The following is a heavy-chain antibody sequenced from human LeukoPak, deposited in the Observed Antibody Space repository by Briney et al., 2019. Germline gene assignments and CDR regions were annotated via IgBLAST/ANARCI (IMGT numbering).Heavy chain of an antibody. CDR3: AGPKDISGAFDI. Sequence: ASVKVSFKASGYTFTSYYMHWVRQAPAQGLEWMGIINPSGGSTSYAHKFQGRVTITRDTSTSTVYLELSRLRSEDTAVYYWAGPKDISGAFDIWGQGTRVTVSS. CDR1: GYTFTSYY. D-gene: IGHD2-15*01. J-gene: IGHJ3*02. CDR2: INPSGGST. V-gene: IGHV1-46*01.